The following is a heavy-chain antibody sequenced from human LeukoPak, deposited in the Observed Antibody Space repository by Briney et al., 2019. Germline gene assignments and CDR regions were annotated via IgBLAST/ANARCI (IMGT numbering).Heavy chain of an antibody. CDR1: GFSFSYYA. CDR3: AKGLGIQLWPGVDY. CDR2: ITGPGGST. J-gene: IGHJ4*02. V-gene: IGHV3-23*01. Sequence: GGSLRLSCAASGFSFSYYAMSWVRQAPGKGLHWVSTITGPGGSTYSADSVKGRFTISRDNSKNTLYLQMNSLRAEDTAVYYCAKGLGIQLWPGVDYWGQGTLVTVSS. D-gene: IGHD5-18*01.